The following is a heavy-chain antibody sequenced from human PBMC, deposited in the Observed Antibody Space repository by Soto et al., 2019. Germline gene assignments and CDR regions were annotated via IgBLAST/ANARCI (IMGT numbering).Heavy chain of an antibody. CDR3: ATMGTPATGLYYFDY. V-gene: IGHV4-59*08. J-gene: IGHJ4*02. D-gene: IGHD5-18*01. Sequence: SETLSLTCTVSGGSISSYYWSWIRQPPGKGLEWIGYIYYSGSTYYNPSLKSRVTISVDTSKNQFSLKLSSVTAADTALYYCATMGTPATGLYYFDYWGQGTLVTVSS. CDR1: GGSISSYY. CDR2: IYYSGST.